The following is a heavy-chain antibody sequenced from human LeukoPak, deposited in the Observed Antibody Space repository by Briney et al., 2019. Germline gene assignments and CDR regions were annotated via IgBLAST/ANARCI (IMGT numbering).Heavy chain of an antibody. CDR3: ARKGFYYGSGSYFYHYYYMDV. V-gene: IGHV4-34*01. D-gene: IGHD3-10*01. Sequence: SETLSLTCAVYGGSFSGNYWNWIRQSPGKGLEWVGEINYGGSTHYNPSLKSRVGISLDTSKNQFSLKLSSVTAADTAVYYCARKGFYYGSGSYFYHYYYMDVWGKGTAVTISS. CDR2: INYGGST. J-gene: IGHJ6*03. CDR1: GGSFSGNY.